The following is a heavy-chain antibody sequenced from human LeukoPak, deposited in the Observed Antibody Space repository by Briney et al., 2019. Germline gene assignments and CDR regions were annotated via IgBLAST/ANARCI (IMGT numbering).Heavy chain of an antibody. CDR2: IYYSGST. J-gene: IGHJ4*02. CDR1: GGSISSSSYY. Sequence: SETLSLTCTVSGGSISSSSYYWGWIRQPPGKGLEWIGSIYYSGSTYYNPSLKSRVTISVDTSKNQFSLKLSSVTAADTAVYYCARKNQYDSSGFDYWGQGTLVTVSS. V-gene: IGHV4-39*01. D-gene: IGHD3-22*01. CDR3: ARKNQYDSSGFDY.